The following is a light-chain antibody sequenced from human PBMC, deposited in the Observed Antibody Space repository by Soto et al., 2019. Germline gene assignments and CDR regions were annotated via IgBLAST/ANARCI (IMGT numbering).Light chain of an antibody. J-gene: IGKJ1*01. CDR2: GAS. Sequence: EIVLTQSPGTLSLSPGERATLSCRASQSVSSSYLAWYQQKPGQAPRLLIYGASSRATGIPDRFSGSGSGTDCTLTISRLEPEDFAVYYCQQYGSSRTFGQGPKVEIK. V-gene: IGKV3-20*01. CDR3: QQYGSSRT. CDR1: QSVSSSY.